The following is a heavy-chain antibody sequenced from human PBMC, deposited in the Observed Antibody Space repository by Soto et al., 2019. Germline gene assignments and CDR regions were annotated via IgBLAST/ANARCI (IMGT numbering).Heavy chain of an antibody. J-gene: IGHJ6*02. CDR3: TRVRLELRNYYYYGMDV. V-gene: IGHV3-49*03. Sequence: GGSLRLSCTASGFTFGDYAMSWFRQAPGKGLEWVGFIRSKAYGGTTEYAASVKGRFTISRDDSKSIAYLQMNSLKTEDTAVYYCTRVRLELRNYYYYGMDVWGQGTTVTVPS. CDR1: GFTFGDYA. D-gene: IGHD1-7*01. CDR2: IRSKAYGGTT.